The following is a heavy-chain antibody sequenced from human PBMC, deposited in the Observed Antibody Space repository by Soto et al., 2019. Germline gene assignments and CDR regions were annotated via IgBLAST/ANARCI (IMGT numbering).Heavy chain of an antibody. CDR3: AKKANPLWTDQGLYYYYMDV. CDR2: ISGSGGST. D-gene: IGHD3-3*01. V-gene: IGHV3-23*01. CDR1: GFTFSSYA. J-gene: IGHJ6*03. Sequence: EVQLLESGGGLVQPGGSLRLSCAASGFTFSSYAMSWVRQAPGKGLEWVSAISGSGGSTYYADSVKGRFTISRDNSKNTLYLQMNSLRAEDTAVYYFAKKANPLWTDQGLYYYYMDVWGKGTTVTVSS.